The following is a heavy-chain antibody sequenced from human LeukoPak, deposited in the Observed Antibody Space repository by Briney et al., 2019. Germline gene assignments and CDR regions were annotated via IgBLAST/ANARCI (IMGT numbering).Heavy chain of an antibody. CDR3: AIGLVARVFDY. CDR2: INHSGST. Sequence: SETLSLTCAVYGGSFSGYYWSWIRQPPGKGLEWIGEINHSGSTNYNPSLKSRVTISVDTSKNQFSLKQSSVTAADTAVYYCAIGLVARVFDYWGQGTLVTVSS. D-gene: IGHD5-12*01. CDR1: GGSFSGYY. V-gene: IGHV4-34*01. J-gene: IGHJ4*02.